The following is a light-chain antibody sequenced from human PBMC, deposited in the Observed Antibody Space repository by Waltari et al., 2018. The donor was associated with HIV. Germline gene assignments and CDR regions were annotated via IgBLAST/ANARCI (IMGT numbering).Light chain of an antibody. CDR3: QQYFISPVT. J-gene: IGKJ1*01. V-gene: IGKV4-1*01. CDR1: QSVLYSSNNKNY. CDR2: WAS. Sequence: DIVMTQSPDSLAVSLGERATINCKSSQSVLYSSNNKNYLAWYQQKAGQPPKLLIYWASTRESGVPDRFSGSGSGTDFTLTISSLQAEDVAVYYCQQYFISPVTFGQGTKVEIK.